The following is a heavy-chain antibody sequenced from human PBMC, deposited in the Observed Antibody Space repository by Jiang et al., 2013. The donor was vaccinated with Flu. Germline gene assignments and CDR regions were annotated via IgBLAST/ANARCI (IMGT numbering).Heavy chain of an antibody. CDR2: INPSSGST. D-gene: IGHD5-18*01. Sequence: SGAEVKKPGASVKVSCKASGYTFTNSYMHWVRQAPGQGLEWMGIINPSSGSTNYAQKFQGRVTMPSDTSMSTVYMELSSLRSEDTAVYYCASGYSYGSYDWYFDLWGRGTLVT. V-gene: IGHV1-46*01. J-gene: IGHJ2*01. CDR1: GYTFTNSY. CDR3: ASGYSYGSYDWYFDL.